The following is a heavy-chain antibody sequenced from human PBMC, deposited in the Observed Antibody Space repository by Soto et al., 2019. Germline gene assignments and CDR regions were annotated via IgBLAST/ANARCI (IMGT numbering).Heavy chain of an antibody. CDR2: ISGNGGVA. D-gene: IGHD3-9*01. CDR1: GFNFNIYA. Sequence: PGGSLRLSCAASGFNFNIYAMSWVRQAPGRGLECVSGISGNGGVAYYADYVKGRFTISRDNSKNTLNLQMNGLRAEDTAVYFCARDDARYDVLTAFYFDQWGQGTPVTVS. J-gene: IGHJ4*02. V-gene: IGHV3-23*01. CDR3: ARDDARYDVLTAFYFDQ.